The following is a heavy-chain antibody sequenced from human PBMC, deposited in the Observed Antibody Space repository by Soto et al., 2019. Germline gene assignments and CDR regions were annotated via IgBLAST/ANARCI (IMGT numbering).Heavy chain of an antibody. V-gene: IGHV4-31*03. Sequence: QVQLQESGPGLVKPSQTLSLTCTVSGGSISSGGYYWSWIRQHPGKGLEWIGYIYSSGSTYYNPSLKSRLTISVDTSKKQFSLKLSSVTAADTAVYYCARVLWFGESRRGMDVWGQGTTVTVSS. J-gene: IGHJ6*02. CDR1: GGSISSGGYY. CDR2: IYSSGST. D-gene: IGHD3-10*01. CDR3: ARVLWFGESRRGMDV.